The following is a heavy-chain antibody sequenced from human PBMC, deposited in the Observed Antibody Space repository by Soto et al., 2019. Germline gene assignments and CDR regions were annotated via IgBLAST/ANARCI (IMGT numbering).Heavy chain of an antibody. CDR1: GGTFSSYA. J-gene: IGHJ6*02. CDR2: IIPIFGTA. CDR3: GNLPDYYYGIAV. V-gene: IGHV1-69*12. Sequence: QVQLVQSGAEVKKPGSSVKVSCKASGGTFSSYAISWVRQAPGQGLEGMGGIIPIFGTANYAQKFQCRVTITADESTSTDYMELSSLRSEDTAVYYCGNLPDYYYGIAVWGPGTRVTVSS.